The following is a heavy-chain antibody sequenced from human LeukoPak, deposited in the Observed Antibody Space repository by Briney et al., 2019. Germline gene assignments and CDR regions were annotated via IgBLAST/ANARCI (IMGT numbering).Heavy chain of an antibody. D-gene: IGHD3-22*01. Sequence: PSETLSLTCAVSGYSISSGYYWGWIRQPPGKGLEWIGSIYHSGSTYYNPSLKSQVTISVDTSKNQFSLKLSSVTAADTAVYYCARVDYYDSSGYFRKRRYYFDYWGQGTLVTVSS. CDR1: GYSISSGYY. CDR2: IYHSGST. CDR3: ARVDYYDSSGYFRKRRYYFDY. J-gene: IGHJ4*02. V-gene: IGHV4-38-2*01.